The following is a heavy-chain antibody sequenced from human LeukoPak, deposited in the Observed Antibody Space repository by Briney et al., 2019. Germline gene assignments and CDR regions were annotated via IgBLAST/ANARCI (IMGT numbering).Heavy chain of an antibody. Sequence: PSENLSLTCAVYGGSFSGYYWSWIRQPPGKGLEWIGEINHSGSTNYNPSLKSRVTISVDTSKNQFSLKLSSVTAADTAVYYCAREDYSNRWFDPWGQGTLVTVSS. J-gene: IGHJ5*02. CDR3: AREDYSNRWFDP. CDR2: INHSGST. CDR1: GGSFSGYY. D-gene: IGHD4-11*01. V-gene: IGHV4-34*01.